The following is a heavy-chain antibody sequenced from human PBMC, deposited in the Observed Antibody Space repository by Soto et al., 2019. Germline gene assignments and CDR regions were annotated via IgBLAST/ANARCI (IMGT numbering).Heavy chain of an antibody. V-gene: IGHV4-34*01. Sequence: SETLSLTCAVYGGSFSGYYWSWIRQPPGKGLEWIGEINHSGSTNYNPSLKSRVTISVDTSKNQFSLKLSSVTAADTAVYYCARVPPADTGYCSTTSCPTDYWGQGTLVTVPS. CDR2: INHSGST. D-gene: IGHD2-2*01. J-gene: IGHJ4*02. CDR1: GGSFSGYY. CDR3: ARVPPADTGYCSTTSCPTDY.